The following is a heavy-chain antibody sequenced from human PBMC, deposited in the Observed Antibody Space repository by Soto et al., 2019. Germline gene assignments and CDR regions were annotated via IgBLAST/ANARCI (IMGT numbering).Heavy chain of an antibody. Sequence: PWGSLRLSCAASGFTFSSYAMHWVRQAPGKGLEWVAVISYDGSNKYYADSVKGRFTISRDNSKNTLYLQMNSLRAEDTAVYYCARGGGEQHYYYYGMDVWGQGTTVTVSS. CDR2: ISYDGSNK. CDR1: GFTFSSYA. V-gene: IGHV3-30-3*01. J-gene: IGHJ6*02. CDR3: ARGGGEQHYYYYGMDV. D-gene: IGHD3-16*01.